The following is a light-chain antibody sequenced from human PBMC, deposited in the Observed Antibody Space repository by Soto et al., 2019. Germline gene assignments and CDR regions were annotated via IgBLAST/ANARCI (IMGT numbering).Light chain of an antibody. CDR1: SSDVGGHNY. J-gene: IGLJ3*02. V-gene: IGLV2-8*01. CDR2: EVS. Sequence: QSALTQSPSASGSPGQSVTISCTGTSSDVGGHNYVSWYQHHPGKAPKLIIYEVSKRPSGVPDRFSGSKSGNTASLTVSGLQAEGEAVYYCSSTAGNNNLVFGGGTKVTVL. CDR3: SSTAGNNNLV.